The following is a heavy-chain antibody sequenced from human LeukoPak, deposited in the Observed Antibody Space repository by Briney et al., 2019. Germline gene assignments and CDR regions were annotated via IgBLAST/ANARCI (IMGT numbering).Heavy chain of an antibody. D-gene: IGHD1-26*01. V-gene: IGHV3-21*01. CDR2: ISTSSSYM. CDR1: GFTFSSYA. Sequence: NPGGSLRLSCAASGFTFSSYAMHWVRQAPGKGLEWVSSISTSSSYMFYADSMKGRFTISRDNAKNSLYLQMNSLRAEDTAVYYCARDRSGSYPETYGMDVWGQGTTVTVSS. CDR3: ARDRSGSYPETYGMDV. J-gene: IGHJ6*02.